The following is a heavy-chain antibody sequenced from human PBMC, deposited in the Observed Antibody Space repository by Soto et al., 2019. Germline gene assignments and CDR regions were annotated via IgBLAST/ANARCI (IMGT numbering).Heavy chain of an antibody. J-gene: IGHJ6*02. CDR2: ISYDGSNK. D-gene: IGHD6-13*01. V-gene: IGHV3-30*18. CDR3: AKSRRGSSWYGDYYYYGMDV. Sequence: GGSLRLSCAASGFTFSSYGMHWVRQAPGKGLEWVAVISYDGSNKYYADSVKGRFTISRDNSKNTLYLQMNSLRAEDTAVYYCAKSRRGSSWYGDYYYYGMDVWGQGTTVTVSS. CDR1: GFTFSSYG.